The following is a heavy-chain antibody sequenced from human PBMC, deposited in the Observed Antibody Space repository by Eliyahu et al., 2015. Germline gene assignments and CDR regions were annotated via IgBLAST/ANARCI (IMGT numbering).Heavy chain of an antibody. CDR3: ARFTIAVAGTHYYYGMDV. CDR1: GFSLSNARMG. Sequence: QVTLKESGPVLVKPTETLTLTCTVSGFSLSNARMGVSWIRQPPGKALEWLAHIFSNDEKSYSTSLKSRLTISKDTSKSQVVLTMTNMDPVDTATYYCARFTIAVAGTHYYYGMDVWGQGTTVTVSS. CDR2: IFSNDEK. J-gene: IGHJ6*02. V-gene: IGHV2-26*01. D-gene: IGHD6-19*01.